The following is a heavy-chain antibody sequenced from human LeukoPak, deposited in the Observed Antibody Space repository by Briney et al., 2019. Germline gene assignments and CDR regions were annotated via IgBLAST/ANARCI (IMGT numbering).Heavy chain of an antibody. V-gene: IGHV3-73*01. CDR1: GFTFSGSA. Sequence: AGGSLRLSRAASGFTFSGSAMHWVRLAPGKGLEWVGRIRSKPNKYATGFAASVKGRFTISRDDSKNMAYLQMNSLKIEDTAVYFCASEQTYYFSLDVWGQGTTVTVAS. J-gene: IGHJ6*02. CDR2: IRSKPNKYAT. CDR3: ASEQTYYFSLDV. D-gene: IGHD1/OR15-1a*01.